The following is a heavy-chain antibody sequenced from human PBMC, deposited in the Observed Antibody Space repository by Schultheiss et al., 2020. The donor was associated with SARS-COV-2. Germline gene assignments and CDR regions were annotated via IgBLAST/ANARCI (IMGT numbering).Heavy chain of an antibody. J-gene: IGHJ4*02. CDR3: ARGYCSSTSCYIDY. CDR1: GFTFSSYA. Sequence: GGSLRLSCAASGFTFSSYAMSWIRQAPGKGLEWVSYISSSGTSISYADSVKGRFTISRDNSKNTLYLQMNSLRAEDTAVYYCARGYCSSTSCYIDYWGQGTLVTVSS. D-gene: IGHD2-2*01. V-gene: IGHV3-23*01. CDR2: ISSSGTSI.